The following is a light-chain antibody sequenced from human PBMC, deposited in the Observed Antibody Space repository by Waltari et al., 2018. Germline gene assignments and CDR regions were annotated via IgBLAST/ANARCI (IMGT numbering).Light chain of an antibody. J-gene: IGKJ2*01. CDR1: YDIGNF. CDR3: QQSRDAPHT. CDR2: DAS. V-gene: IGKV1-39*01. Sequence: DIQMTQSPSSLSASVGDRVTITCRATYDIGNFLNWYQHKSGKAPNLLIYDASTLQDGVPSRFSGSGSGTEFTRTISSLQPEDFGSYDCQQSRDAPHTFGQGTKVEIK.